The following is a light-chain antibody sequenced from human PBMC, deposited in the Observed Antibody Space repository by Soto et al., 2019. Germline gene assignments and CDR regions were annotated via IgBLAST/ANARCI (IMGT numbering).Light chain of an antibody. J-gene: IGKJ5*01. V-gene: IGKV3-11*01. Sequence: SVLTQSPATLSFSPCERATLSCRSSQSFRISLAWYQRQPFQAPRLLIYDASNRATGIPARFSGSGSGTDFTLTISSLEPEDFAVYYCHQRQYWPPITFGQGTRLENK. CDR1: QSFRIS. CDR2: DAS. CDR3: HQRQYWPPIT.